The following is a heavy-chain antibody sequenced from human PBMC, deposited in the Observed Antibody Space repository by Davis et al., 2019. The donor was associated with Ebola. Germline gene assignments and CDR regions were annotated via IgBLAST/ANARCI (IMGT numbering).Heavy chain of an antibody. J-gene: IGHJ4*02. CDR1: GFTFSSYD. D-gene: IGHD3-3*01. V-gene: IGHV3-23*01. CDR3: AKVGGYDFFSLAFADY. Sequence: GESLKISCAASGFTFSSYDMNWVRQAPGTGLEWVSTVSGSGGSTYYADSVKGRFTISRDNSKNTLYLQMSSLRAEDTAVYYCAKVGGYDFFSLAFADYWGQGTLVTVSS. CDR2: VSGSGGST.